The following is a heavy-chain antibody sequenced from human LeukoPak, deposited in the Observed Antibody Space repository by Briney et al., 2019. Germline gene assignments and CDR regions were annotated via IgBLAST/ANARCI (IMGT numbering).Heavy chain of an antibody. J-gene: IGHJ4*02. CDR3: ARWTTTYLDY. D-gene: IGHD4-11*01. CDR2: INPSGGST. CDR1: GYTFTGYY. V-gene: IGHV1-46*01. Sequence: ASVKVSCKASGYTFTGYYMHWVRQAPGQGLEWMGIINPSGGSTNYAQEFQGRVTMTRDTSTSTVYMELSSLRSEDSAVYYCARWTTTYLDYWGQGTLVTVSS.